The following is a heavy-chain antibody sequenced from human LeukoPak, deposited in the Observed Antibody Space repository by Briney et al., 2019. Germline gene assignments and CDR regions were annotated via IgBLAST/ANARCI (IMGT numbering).Heavy chain of an antibody. CDR2: INHSGST. CDR3: ARSNIVVVVAATLRSKWFDP. V-gene: IGHV4-34*01. D-gene: IGHD2-15*01. CDR1: GGSFSGYY. J-gene: IGHJ5*02. Sequence: SETLSLTCAVCGGSFSGYYWSWIRQPPGKGLEWIGEINHSGSTNYNPSLKSRVTISVDTSKNQFSLKLSSVTAADTAVYYCARSNIVVVVAATLRSKWFDPWGQGTLVTVSS.